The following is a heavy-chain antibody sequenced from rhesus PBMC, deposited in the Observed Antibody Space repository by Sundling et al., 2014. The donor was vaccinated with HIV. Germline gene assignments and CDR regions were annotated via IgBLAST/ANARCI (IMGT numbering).Heavy chain of an antibody. CDR2: ISGNTGST. CDR1: GGSISSNY. CDR3: ARDGDSGYNYVGDYYGLDS. J-gene: IGHJ6*01. V-gene: IGHV4-165*01. Sequence: QVQESGPGLVKPSETLSLTCAVSGGSISSNYWSWIRQSPGKGLEWIGYISGNTGSTDYTPSLKTRVTISTDTSKNQFSLKLTSVTAADTAVYYCARDGDSGYNYVGDYYGLDSWGQGVVVTVSS. D-gene: IGHD5-24*01.